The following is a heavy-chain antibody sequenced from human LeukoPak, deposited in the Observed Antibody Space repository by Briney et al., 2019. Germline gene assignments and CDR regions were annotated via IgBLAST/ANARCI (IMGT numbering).Heavy chain of an antibody. CDR1: GGSISSSSYY. J-gene: IGHJ4*02. V-gene: IGHV4-39*01. CDR2: IYYSGST. D-gene: IGHD6-19*01. CDR3: ARLVVAGRPDLAFFDY. Sequence: SETLSLTCTVSGGSISSSSYYWGWIRQPPGKGLEWIGSIYYSGSTYYSPSLKSRVTISVDTSKDQFSLKLSSVTAADTAVYYCARLVVAGRPDLAFFDYWGQGTLVTVSA.